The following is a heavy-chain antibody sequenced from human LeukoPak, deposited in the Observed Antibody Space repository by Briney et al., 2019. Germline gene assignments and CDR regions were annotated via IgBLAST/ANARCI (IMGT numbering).Heavy chain of an antibody. CDR3: AKVPWLSYEFSVAY. D-gene: IGHD3/OR15-3a*01. CDR1: GFTFSSYA. J-gene: IGHJ4*02. Sequence: GSLRLSCAASGFTFSSYAMSWVRQAPGKGLEWIGSIYYTGNTYYNPSLKSRVTISIDTSKNQFSLKLSSVTAADTAVYYCAKVPWLSYEFSVAYGARGPLVTSSS. CDR2: IYYTGNT. V-gene: IGHV4-39*07.